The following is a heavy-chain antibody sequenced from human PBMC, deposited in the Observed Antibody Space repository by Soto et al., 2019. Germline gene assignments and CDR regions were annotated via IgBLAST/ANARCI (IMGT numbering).Heavy chain of an antibody. J-gene: IGHJ6*02. Sequence: GASVKVSCKASGYTFTGYYMHWVRQAPGQGLERMGWINPNSGGTNYAQKFQGWVTMTRDTSISTAYMELSRLTSDDTAVYYCARGGPEAATDTTTGGMDVWGQGTTVTVSS. CDR1: GYTFTGYY. D-gene: IGHD6-13*01. V-gene: IGHV1-2*04. CDR3: ARGGPEAATDTTTGGMDV. CDR2: INPNSGGT.